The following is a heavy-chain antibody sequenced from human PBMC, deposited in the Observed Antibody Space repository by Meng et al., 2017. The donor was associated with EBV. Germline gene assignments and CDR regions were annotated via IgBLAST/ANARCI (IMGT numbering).Heavy chain of an antibody. CDR3: ARGLDYFDY. V-gene: IGHV1-46*01. CDR1: GYTLPSYY. CDR2: INPSGGST. J-gene: IGHJ4*02. Sequence: QGEGVQCGVEVKKPGAAVKVSCKASGYTLPSYYRHWVRQAPGQGLEWMGIINPSGGSTSYAQKFQGRVTMTRDTSTSTAYMELRSLRSDDTAVYYCARGLDYFDYWGQGTLVTVSS.